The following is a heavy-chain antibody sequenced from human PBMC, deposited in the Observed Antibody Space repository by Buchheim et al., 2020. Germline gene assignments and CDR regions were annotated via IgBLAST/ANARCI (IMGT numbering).Heavy chain of an antibody. CDR1: GFTFSSYS. V-gene: IGHV3-48*01. D-gene: IGHD2-2*02. J-gene: IGHJ4*02. Sequence: EVQLVESGGGLVQPGGSLRLSCAASGFTFSSYSMNWVRQAPGKGLEWVSYISSSSTIYYADSVKGRFTISRDNAKNSLYLQMNSLRAEDTAVYYCARDHGGYIVVVPAAIDYWGQGTL. CDR2: ISSSSTI. CDR3: ARDHGGYIVVVPAAIDY.